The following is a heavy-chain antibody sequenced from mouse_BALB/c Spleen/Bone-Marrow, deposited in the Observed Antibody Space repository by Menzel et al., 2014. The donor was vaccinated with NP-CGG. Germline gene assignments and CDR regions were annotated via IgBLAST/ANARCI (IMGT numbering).Heavy chain of an antibody. V-gene: IGHV5-4*02. D-gene: IGHD1-2*01. CDR1: GFIFSDYY. CDR3: ARVVTTATLYWYFDV. CDR2: ISDGGSYT. Sequence: VQLKESGGGLVKPGGSLKLSCAASGFIFSDYYMYWVRQTPEKRLEWVATISDGGSYTYYPDSVKERFTISRDNAKNNLYLQMSSLKSEDTAMYYCARVVTTATLYWYFDVWGAGTTVTVSS. J-gene: IGHJ1*01.